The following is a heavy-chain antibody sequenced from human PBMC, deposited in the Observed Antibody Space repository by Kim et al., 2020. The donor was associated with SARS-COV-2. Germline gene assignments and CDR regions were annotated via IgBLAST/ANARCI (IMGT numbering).Heavy chain of an antibody. CDR3: ARGGGSGPDAFDI. V-gene: IGHV4-34*01. J-gene: IGHJ3*02. D-gene: IGHD2-15*01. CDR2: INHSGST. Sequence: SEILSLTCAVYGGSFSGYYWSWIRQPPGKGLEWIGEINHSGSTNYNPSLKSRVTISVDTSKNQFSLKLSSVTAADTAVYYCARGGGSGPDAFDIWGQGT. CDR1: GGSFSGYY.